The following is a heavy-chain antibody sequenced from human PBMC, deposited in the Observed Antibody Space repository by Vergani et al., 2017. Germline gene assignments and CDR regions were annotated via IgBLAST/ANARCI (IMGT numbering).Heavy chain of an antibody. CDR3: AKVGRSEVAGTFGAFDI. CDR1: GFHFSSYG. CDR2: IWNDGSKK. J-gene: IGHJ3*02. V-gene: IGHV3-33*06. Sequence: QVQLVESGGGVVQPGRSLRLSCVASGFHFSSYGMHWVRQAPGKGLEWVAVIWNDGSKKYYANSVKGRFIISRDDSKNTLFLHMNSLRPEDTAVYYCAKVGRSEVAGTFGAFDIWGQGTMVTVSS. D-gene: IGHD6-19*01.